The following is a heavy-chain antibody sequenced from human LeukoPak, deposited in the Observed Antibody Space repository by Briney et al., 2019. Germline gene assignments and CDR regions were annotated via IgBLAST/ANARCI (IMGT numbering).Heavy chain of an antibody. CDR2: ISKSGGST. V-gene: IGHV3-23*01. J-gene: IGHJ4*02. CDR3: AKLGVYGY. CDR1: GFTFNNYG. Sequence: GGSLRLSCAASGFTFNNYGMNWVRQAPGKGLEWVSTISKSGGSTYYADSVKGRFIISRDNSKNTLYLQMNSLRGEDTAAYYCAKLGVYGYWGQGTLVTVYS. D-gene: IGHD5/OR15-5a*01.